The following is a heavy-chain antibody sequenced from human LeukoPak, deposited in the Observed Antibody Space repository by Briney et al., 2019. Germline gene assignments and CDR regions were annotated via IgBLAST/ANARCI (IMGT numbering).Heavy chain of an antibody. CDR1: GYSISSGYY. D-gene: IGHD2-2*02. V-gene: IGHV4-38-2*01. Sequence: SETLSLTCAVSGYSISSGYYWGWIRQPPGKGLEWIGETNPGGQTNYNPSLKSRVTISVGPSENRFSLRLTSVTAADTAVYFCARIRCGHSDEICYNYWGRGTLVTVSS. CDR2: TNPGGQT. J-gene: IGHJ4*02. CDR3: ARIRCGHSDEICYNY.